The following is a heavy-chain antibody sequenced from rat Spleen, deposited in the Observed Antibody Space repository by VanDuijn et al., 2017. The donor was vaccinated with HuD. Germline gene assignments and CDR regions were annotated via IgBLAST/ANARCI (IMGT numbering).Heavy chain of an antibody. Sequence: EVQLVESGGGLVQPGGSLKLSCLASGFTFNNYGMNWIRQAPGRGLEWIASVSSSSSFIYYIDTVKGRFTISRDNAKSTLYLQMDSLRSEETSTYCVSRPTLLGPYVCFDFCGPSPLVTLSS. D-gene: IGHD3-2*01. V-gene: IGHV5-34*01. J-gene: IGHJ1*01. CDR2: VSSSSSFI. CDR1: GFTFNNYG. CDR3: SRPTLLGPYVCFDF.